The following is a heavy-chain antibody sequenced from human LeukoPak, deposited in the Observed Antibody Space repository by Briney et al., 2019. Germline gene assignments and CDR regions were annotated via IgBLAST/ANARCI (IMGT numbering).Heavy chain of an antibody. V-gene: IGHV3-23*01. CDR2: ISGSGGST. CDR3: AKDRPGLHYYDSSGYYYD. Sequence: GGSLRLSCAASGFTFSSYAMSWVRQAPGKGLEWVSAISGSGGSTYYADSVKGRFTISRDNSKNTLYLQMNSLRAEDTAVYYCAKDRPGLHYYDSSGYYYDWGQGTLVTVSS. J-gene: IGHJ4*02. D-gene: IGHD3-22*01. CDR1: GFTFSSYA.